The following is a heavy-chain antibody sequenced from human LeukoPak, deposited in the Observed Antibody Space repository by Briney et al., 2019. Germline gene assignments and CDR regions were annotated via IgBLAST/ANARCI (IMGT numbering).Heavy chain of an antibody. CDR1: GDSVSSNRAS. V-gene: IGHV6-1*01. CDR3: ARDEDSANEWGPFDS. D-gene: IGHD1-1*01. J-gene: IGHJ5*01. Sequence: SQTLSLTCAVSGDSVSSNRASWNWIRQSPSGGLEWLGRTYYKSRWSTNYAVSVKTRITINPDTSKNEFSLQLNSVTLEDTAVYYCARDEDSANEWGPFDSWSQGTLVTVSP. CDR2: TYYKSRWST.